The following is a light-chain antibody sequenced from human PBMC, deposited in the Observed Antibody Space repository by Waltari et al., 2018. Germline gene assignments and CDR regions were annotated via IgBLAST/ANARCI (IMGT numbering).Light chain of an antibody. CDR2: KAS. J-gene: IGKJ1*01. CDR1: QSIKNW. CDR3: QHYDGWPWT. V-gene: IGKV1-5*03. Sequence: DIQMTQSPSTLSASVGERVIITCRASQSIKNWLAWYQQKPGKAPKLLIYKASSLKSGVPSSFSGSGYGTEFTLTISSLQPDDFATYYCQHYDGWPWTFGQGTKVEIK.